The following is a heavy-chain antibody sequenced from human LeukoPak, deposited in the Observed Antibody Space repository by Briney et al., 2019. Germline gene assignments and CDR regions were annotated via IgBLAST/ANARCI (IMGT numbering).Heavy chain of an antibody. CDR1: GYTFINYY. CDR2: INPSGGST. Sequence: GASVKVSCKASGYTFINYYMHWVRQAPGQGLEWMGIINPSGGSTSYAQKFQGRVTMTRDTSTSTVYMELSSLRSEDTAAYYCARDSGIVVVPAAMSFDYWGQGTLVTVSS. V-gene: IGHV1-46*01. J-gene: IGHJ4*02. D-gene: IGHD2-2*01. CDR3: ARDSGIVVVPAAMSFDY.